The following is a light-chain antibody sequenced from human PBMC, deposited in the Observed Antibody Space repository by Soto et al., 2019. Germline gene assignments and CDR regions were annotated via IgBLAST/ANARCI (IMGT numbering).Light chain of an antibody. CDR2: YAS. J-gene: IGKJ1*01. CDR1: QSINRW. Sequence: IQMTQSPSTLSASVGDRVTITCRASQSINRWLAWYQQRPGKAPRLLIYYASTLESGVPSRFSGSESGTEFTLTLSGLQPDDFATYYCQQYNSWWTFGQGTKVEMK. V-gene: IGKV1-5*01. CDR3: QQYNSWWT.